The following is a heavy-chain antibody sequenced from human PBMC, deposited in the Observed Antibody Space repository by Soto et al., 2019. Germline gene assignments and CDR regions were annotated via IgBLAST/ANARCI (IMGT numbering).Heavy chain of an antibody. CDR3: PTGVIVPTILYYYYGMDV. CDR1: GFTFSNAW. Sequence: AASGFTFSNAWMSWVRQAPGKGLEWVGRIKSKTDGGTTDYAAPVKGRFTISRDDSKNTLYLQMNSLKTGDTAVYYCPTGVIVPTILYYYYGMDVWGQGTTVTVS. J-gene: IGHJ6*02. D-gene: IGHD5-12*01. CDR2: IKSKTDGGTT. V-gene: IGHV3-15*01.